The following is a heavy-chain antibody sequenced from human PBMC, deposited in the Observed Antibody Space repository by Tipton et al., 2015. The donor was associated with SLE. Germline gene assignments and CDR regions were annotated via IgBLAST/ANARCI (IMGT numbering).Heavy chain of an antibody. Sequence: TLSLTCTVSGGSISSGGYYWSWIRQHPGKGLEWIGSVYYSGYTFYNPSLKSRVTISGDTSKNQFSLRVSSVTAADTAVYYCARGNYASESYYRLYMDVWGKGTTVTVSS. V-gene: IGHV4-39*07. CDR1: GGSISSGGYY. J-gene: IGHJ6*03. CDR3: ARGNYASESYYRLYMDV. D-gene: IGHD3-10*01. CDR2: VYYSGYT.